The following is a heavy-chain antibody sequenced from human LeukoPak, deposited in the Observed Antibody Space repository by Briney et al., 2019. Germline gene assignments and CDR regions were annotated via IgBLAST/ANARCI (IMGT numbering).Heavy chain of an antibody. V-gene: IGHV4-4*07. CDR1: GGSISSYY. CDR2: IYTSGST. Sequence: PSEALSLTCTVSGGSISSYYWSWIRQPAGKGLEWIGRIYTSGSTNYNPSLKSRVTMSVDTSKNRFSLKLSSVTAADTAVYYCARTRIAAAGSPSDDYWGQGTLVTVSS. CDR3: ARTRIAAAGSPSDDY. J-gene: IGHJ4*02. D-gene: IGHD6-13*01.